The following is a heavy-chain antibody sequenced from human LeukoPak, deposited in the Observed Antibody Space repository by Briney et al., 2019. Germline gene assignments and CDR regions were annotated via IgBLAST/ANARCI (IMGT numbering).Heavy chain of an antibody. CDR1: GFTVSSNY. CDR3: ARVDCSGGSCYSDYYYMDV. Sequence: GGSLRLSCAASGFTVSSNYMSWVRQAPGKGLEWVSVIYSGGSTYYADSVKGRFTISRDNSKNTLYLQMNSLRAEDTAVYYCARVDCSGGSCYSDYYYMDVWGKGTTVTVSS. V-gene: IGHV3-66*01. J-gene: IGHJ6*03. CDR2: IYSGGST. D-gene: IGHD2-15*01.